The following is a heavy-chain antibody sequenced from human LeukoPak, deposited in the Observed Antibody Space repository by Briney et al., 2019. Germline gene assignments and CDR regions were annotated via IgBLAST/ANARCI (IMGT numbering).Heavy chain of an antibody. J-gene: IGHJ5*02. CDR3: ARVGDFASFDP. CDR1: GFTVSSNY. D-gene: IGHD3-3*01. Sequence: GGSLRLSCAASGFTVSSNYMSWVRQAPGKGLEWVSVIYSGGSTYYADSVKGRFTIFRHNSKNTLYLQMNSLRAEDTAVYYCARVGDFASFDPWGQGTLVTVSS. V-gene: IGHV3-53*04. CDR2: IYSGGST.